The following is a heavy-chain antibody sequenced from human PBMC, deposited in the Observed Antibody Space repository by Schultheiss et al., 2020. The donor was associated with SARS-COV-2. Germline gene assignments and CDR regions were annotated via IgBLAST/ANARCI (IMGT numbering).Heavy chain of an antibody. V-gene: IGHV4-39*07. Sequence: SETLSLTCTVSGGSISSSSYYWGWIRQPPGKGLEWIGNIFYSGSTNYNPSLKGRVTISVDTSKNQFSLKLNSMTAADTAVYYCARGGDYGSGSYWGNWFDPWGQGTLVTVSS. D-gene: IGHD3-10*01. CDR2: IFYSGST. CDR3: ARGGDYGSGSYWGNWFDP. J-gene: IGHJ5*02. CDR1: GGSISSSSYY.